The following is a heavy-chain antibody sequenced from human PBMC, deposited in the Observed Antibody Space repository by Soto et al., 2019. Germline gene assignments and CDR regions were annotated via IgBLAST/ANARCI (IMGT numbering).Heavy chain of an antibody. D-gene: IGHD2-2*01. CDR3: AHSLMVPATPYRRAGMDV. CDR1: GFSLSTSGVG. V-gene: IGHV2-5*02. Sequence: GSGPTLVNPTQTLTLTCTFSGFSLSTSGVGVGWIRQPPGKALEWLALIYWDDDKRYSPSLKSRLTITKDTSKNQVVLTMTNMDPVDTATYYCAHSLMVPATPYRRAGMDVWGQGTTVTVSS. J-gene: IGHJ6*02. CDR2: IYWDDDK.